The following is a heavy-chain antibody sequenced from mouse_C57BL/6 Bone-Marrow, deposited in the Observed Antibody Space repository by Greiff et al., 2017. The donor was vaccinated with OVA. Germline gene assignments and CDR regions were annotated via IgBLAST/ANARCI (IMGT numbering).Heavy chain of an antibody. CDR1: GFTFSDYG. V-gene: IGHV5-17*01. Sequence: EVQRVESGGGLVKPGGSLKLSCAASGFTFSDYGMHWVRQAPEKGLEWVAYISSGSSTIYYADTVKGRFSISRDNAKNTLFLQMTSLRSEDTAMYYCARKTVSWFAYWGQGTLVTVSA. J-gene: IGHJ3*01. CDR3: ARKTVSWFAY. CDR2: ISSGSSTI.